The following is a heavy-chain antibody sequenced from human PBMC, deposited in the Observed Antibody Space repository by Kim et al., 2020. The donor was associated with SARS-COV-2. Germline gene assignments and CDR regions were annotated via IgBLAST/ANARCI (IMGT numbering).Heavy chain of an antibody. J-gene: IGHJ4*02. CDR2: IYYSGST. D-gene: IGHD3-22*01. CDR1: GGSISSSSYY. V-gene: IGHV4-39*01. CDR3: ASDPLHDYDSSGSDY. Sequence: SETLSLTCTVSGGSISSSSYYWGWIRQPPGKGLEWIGSIYYSGSTYYNPSLKSRVTISVDTSKNQFSLKLSSVTAADTAVYYCASDPLHDYDSSGSDYWGQGTRVTVSS.